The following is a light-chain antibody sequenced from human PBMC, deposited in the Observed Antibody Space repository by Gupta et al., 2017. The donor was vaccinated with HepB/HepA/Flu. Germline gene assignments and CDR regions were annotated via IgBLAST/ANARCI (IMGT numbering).Light chain of an antibody. V-gene: IGLV6-57*02. CDR1: SGSIASNY. J-gene: IGLJ3*02. Sequence: NFMLTQPHPVSESPGKTVTISCTGSSGSIASNYVQWYQQRPGSAPTTVIYEDNQRPSGVPDRFSGSIDSSSSPASLTISGLKTEDEADYYCQSYDSSNQVFGGGTKLTVL. CDR2: EDN. CDR3: QSYDSSNQV.